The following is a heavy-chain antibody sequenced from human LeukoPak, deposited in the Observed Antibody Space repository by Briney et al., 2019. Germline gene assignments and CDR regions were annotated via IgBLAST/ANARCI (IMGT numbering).Heavy chain of an antibody. V-gene: IGHV6-1*01. D-gene: IGHD2-2*01. Sequence: SQTLSLTCAISGDSVSSNSAAWNWIRQSPSRGLEWLGRTYYRSKWYNNYAISVKSRITINPDTSKNQFSLQLNSVTPEDTAVYYCARDYCSSSNCPNNWIDPWGQGTLVTVSS. CDR1: GDSVSSNSAA. CDR3: ARDYCSSSNCPNNWIDP. J-gene: IGHJ5*02. CDR2: TYYRSKWYN.